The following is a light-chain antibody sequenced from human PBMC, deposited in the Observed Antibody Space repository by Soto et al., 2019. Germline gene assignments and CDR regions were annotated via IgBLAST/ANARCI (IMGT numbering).Light chain of an antibody. V-gene: IGLV2-14*01. CDR2: DVS. CDR3: SSYSSSGTLVL. Sequence: QSVLTQPASVSGSPGQTIIMSCTGTSSDIGDSNSVSWYQQHPDKAPKLILFDVSHRPSKIPDRFSGSKSGNTASLTISGLQAEDEADYYCSSYSSSGTLVLFGGGTKVTVL. CDR1: SSDIGDSNS. J-gene: IGLJ3*02.